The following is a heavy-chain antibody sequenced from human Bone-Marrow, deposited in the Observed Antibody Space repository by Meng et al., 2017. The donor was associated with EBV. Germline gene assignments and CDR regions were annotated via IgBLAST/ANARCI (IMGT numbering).Heavy chain of an antibody. Sequence: QGQLVQCGAEVKKPGASVKVSCKASGYTFTSYDINWVRQATGQGLEWMGWMNPNSGNTGYAQKFQGRVTMTRNTSISTAYMELSSLRSEDTAVYYCARGRNYYGSGSYYIGFDPWGQGTLVTVSS. CDR1: GYTFTSYD. CDR2: MNPNSGNT. D-gene: IGHD3-10*01. CDR3: ARGRNYYGSGSYYIGFDP. J-gene: IGHJ5*02. V-gene: IGHV1-8*01.